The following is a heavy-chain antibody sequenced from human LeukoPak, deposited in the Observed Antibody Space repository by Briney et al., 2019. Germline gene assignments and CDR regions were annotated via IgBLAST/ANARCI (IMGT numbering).Heavy chain of an antibody. CDR3: ARDLNGAGAFDT. CDR2: ISYDGSNK. D-gene: IGHD1-26*01. Sequence: PGGSLRLSCAASGFTFSSYAMHWVRQAPGKGLEWVAVISYDGSNKYYADSVKGRFTISRDNSKNTLYLQMNSLRAEDTAVYYCARDLNGAGAFDTWGQGTMVTVSS. CDR1: GFTFSSYA. V-gene: IGHV3-30-3*01. J-gene: IGHJ3*02.